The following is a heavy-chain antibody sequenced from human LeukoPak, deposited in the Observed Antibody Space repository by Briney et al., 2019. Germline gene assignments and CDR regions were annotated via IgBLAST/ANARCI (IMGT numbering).Heavy chain of an antibody. D-gene: IGHD1-26*01. J-gene: IGHJ3*02. CDR1: GGSISSGAYY. CDR3: ARGGPWESVTRGAFDI. V-gene: IGHV4-30-2*01. Sequence: PSETLSLTCTVSGGSISSGAYYWSWIRQPPGKGLEWIGYIYHSGSTYYNPSLKSRVTISVDRSKNQFSLKLSSVTAADTAVYYCARGGPWESVTRGAFDIWGRGTMVTVSS. CDR2: IYHSGST.